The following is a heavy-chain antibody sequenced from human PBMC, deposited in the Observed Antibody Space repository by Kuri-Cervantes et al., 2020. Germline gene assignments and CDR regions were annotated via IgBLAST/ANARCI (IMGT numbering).Heavy chain of an antibody. V-gene: IGHV4-39*07. Sequence: SETLSLTCTVSGGSISSTSHYWGWIRQPPGKGLEWIGSIYYTGSTYYNPPLKSRVTISVDTSKNQFSLKLSSVTAADTAVYSCARGRSSSRHHYYYYMDVWGKGTTVTVSS. J-gene: IGHJ6*03. CDR1: GGSISSTSHY. D-gene: IGHD6-13*01. CDR3: ARGRSSSRHHYYYYMDV. CDR2: IYYTGST.